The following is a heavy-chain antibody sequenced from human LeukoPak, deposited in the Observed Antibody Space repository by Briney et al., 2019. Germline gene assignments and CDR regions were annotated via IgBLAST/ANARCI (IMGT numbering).Heavy chain of an antibody. Sequence: PGGSLRLSCAASRFSLSRYWMSWVRQTPGKGLEWVANIKQDGTEGHYVDSVTGRFTISRDNAKNSLYLQMNSLRAEDTAVYYCARDVIIPGGTGASDIWGQGTMVTVSS. J-gene: IGHJ3*02. CDR2: IKQDGTEG. CDR1: RFSLSRYW. CDR3: ARDVIIPGGTGASDI. V-gene: IGHV3-7*01. D-gene: IGHD3-3*01.